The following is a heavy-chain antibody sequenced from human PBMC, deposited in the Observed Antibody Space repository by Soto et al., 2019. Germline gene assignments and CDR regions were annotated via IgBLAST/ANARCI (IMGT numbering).Heavy chain of an antibody. D-gene: IGHD3-3*01. Sequence: SETLSLTCTVSLDSFSSTDYYWGWIRQPPGKGLEWIGSIYHGGSTFYNPSLQSRVTMSVDTSVKQFSLRLKSVTAADTGVYYCARLRGGIFVPSDYWGQGTPVTVSS. J-gene: IGHJ4*02. CDR1: LDSFSSTDYY. CDR2: IYHGGST. V-gene: IGHV4-39*01. CDR3: ARLRGGIFVPSDY.